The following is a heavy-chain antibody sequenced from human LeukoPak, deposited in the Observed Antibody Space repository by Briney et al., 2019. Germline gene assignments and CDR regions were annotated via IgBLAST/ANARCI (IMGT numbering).Heavy chain of an antibody. J-gene: IGHJ3*02. CDR2: ISGDGGST. Sequence: GGSLRLSCAASGFPFSSSWVHWVRQAPGKGLVWVSRISGDGGSTEYADSVKGRFAIPRDNAKNTLYLQMNSLRAEDTAVYYCAARFRDGLDIWGQGTMVTVSS. CDR3: AARFRDGLDI. V-gene: IGHV3-74*01. CDR1: GFPFSSSW.